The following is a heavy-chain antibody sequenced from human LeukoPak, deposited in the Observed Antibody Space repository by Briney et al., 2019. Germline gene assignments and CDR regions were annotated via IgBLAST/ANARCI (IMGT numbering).Heavy chain of an antibody. D-gene: IGHD2-2*01. J-gene: IGHJ5*02. CDR1: GYTFIRYG. V-gene: IGHV1-18*01. CDR3: ARDLGYCSTTSCNRNWFDP. CDR2: TSANNGHT. Sequence: ASVKVSCKASGYTFIRYGISWVRQAPGQGLEWVGWTSANNGHTNYVQRFQGRVTMTTDTSTNTAYMEVRSLRSDDTAVYYCARDLGYCSTTSCNRNWFDPWGQGTLVTVSS.